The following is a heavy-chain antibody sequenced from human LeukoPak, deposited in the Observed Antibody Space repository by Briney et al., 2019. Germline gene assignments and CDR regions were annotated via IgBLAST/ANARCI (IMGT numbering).Heavy chain of an antibody. CDR3: ARDAPGTLTNDY. Sequence: PGGSLRLSCTASGSKFSDYEFNWVRQAPGKGLQWISFIDGAGWTIYYSDSVEGRFTVSRDDAKNSLYLQMNDLRVEDTAIYYCARDAPGTLTNDYWGQGTLVTVSS. V-gene: IGHV3-48*03. D-gene: IGHD1-14*01. CDR1: GSKFSDYE. J-gene: IGHJ4*02. CDR2: IDGAGWTI.